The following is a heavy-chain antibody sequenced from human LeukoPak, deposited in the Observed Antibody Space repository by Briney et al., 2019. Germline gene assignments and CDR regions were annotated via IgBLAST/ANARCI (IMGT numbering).Heavy chain of an antibody. CDR2: ISYDGSNK. V-gene: IGHV3-30*18. CDR1: GLTFSSYG. CDR3: AKGDAFDI. J-gene: IGHJ3*02. Sequence: GRSQRLSCAASGLTFSSYGMHWVRQAPGKGLEWVAVISYDGSNKYYADSVKGRFTISRDNSKNTLYLQMNSLRAEDTAVYYCAKGDAFDIWGQGTMVTVSS.